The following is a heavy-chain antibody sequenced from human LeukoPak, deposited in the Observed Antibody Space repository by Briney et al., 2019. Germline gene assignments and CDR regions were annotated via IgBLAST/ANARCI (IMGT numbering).Heavy chain of an antibody. D-gene: IGHD3-10*01. CDR3: AKSKVRGANSDAFDI. V-gene: IGHV3-33*06. CDR1: GFTFSNYG. Sequence: GGSLRLSCAASGFTFSNYGMHWVRQAPGKGLEWVAAIWYDGSKEYYHDSVKGRFTISKDNSKNTLYLQMNSLRAEDTAVYYCAKSKVRGANSDAFDIWGQGTMVTVSS. CDR2: IWYDGSKE. J-gene: IGHJ3*02.